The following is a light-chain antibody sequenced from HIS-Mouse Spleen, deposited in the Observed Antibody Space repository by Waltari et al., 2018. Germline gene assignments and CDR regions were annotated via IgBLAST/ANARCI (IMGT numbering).Light chain of an antibody. CDR3: CSYAGSSTNWV. J-gene: IGLJ3*02. CDR1: SSDVGSYNL. Sequence: QSALTQPASVSGSPGQSITISCTGTSSDVGSYNLVSWYQQHPGKAPKLMIYEGSRRPSGVSNRLSGYKYGNTASLTISGLQAEDEADYYCCSYAGSSTNWVFGGGTKLTVL. V-gene: IGLV2-23*01. CDR2: EGS.